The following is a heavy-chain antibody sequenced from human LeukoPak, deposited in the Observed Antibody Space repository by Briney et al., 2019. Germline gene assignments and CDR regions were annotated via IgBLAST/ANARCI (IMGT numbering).Heavy chain of an antibody. J-gene: IGHJ3*02. CDR1: GFTFSSYG. CDR3: AKWIYITMIVDDAFDI. V-gene: IGHV3-23*01. CDR2: ITDSGGST. D-gene: IGHD3-22*01. Sequence: GGSLRLSCAASGFTFSSYGVSWVRQVPGKGLEWVSAITDSGGSTYYADSVKGQFTISRDNSKNTLYLQMNSLRAEGTAVYYCAKWIYITMIVDDAFDIWGQGTMVTVSS.